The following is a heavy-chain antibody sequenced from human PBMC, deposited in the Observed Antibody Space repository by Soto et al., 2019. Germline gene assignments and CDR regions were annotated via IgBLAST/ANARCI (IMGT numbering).Heavy chain of an antibody. CDR3: ARYSGSYDYYYYGMDV. Sequence: ASVKVSCKASGYTFTNYGVSWVRQAPGQGLEWMGWIGAYNGNTNYAQKFQGRVTITADKSTSTAYMELSSLRSEDTAVYYCARYSGSYDYYYYGMDVWGQGTTVTVSS. V-gene: IGHV1-18*01. J-gene: IGHJ6*02. CDR1: GYTFTNYG. D-gene: IGHD1-26*01. CDR2: IGAYNGNT.